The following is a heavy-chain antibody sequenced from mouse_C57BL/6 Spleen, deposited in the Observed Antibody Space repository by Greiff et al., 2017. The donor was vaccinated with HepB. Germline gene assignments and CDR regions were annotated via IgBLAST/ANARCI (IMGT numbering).Heavy chain of an antibody. D-gene: IGHD2-12*01. CDR1: GYAFSSYW. V-gene: IGHV1-80*01. Sequence: VQLQQSGAELVKPGASVKISCKASGYAFSSYWMNWVKQRPGKGLEWIGQIYPGDGDTNYNGKFKGKATLTADKSSSTAYMQLSSLTSEDSAVYFCARRGYSLRYFDYWGQGTTLTVSS. J-gene: IGHJ2*01. CDR2: IYPGDGDT. CDR3: ARRGYSLRYFDY.